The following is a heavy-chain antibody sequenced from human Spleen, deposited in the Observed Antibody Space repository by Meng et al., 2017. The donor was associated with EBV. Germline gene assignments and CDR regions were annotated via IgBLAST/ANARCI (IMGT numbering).Heavy chain of an antibody. D-gene: IGHD4-17*01. Sequence: EVQLVESGGGLVQPGGSLRLSCAASAFAFSSYAMSWVRQAPGKGLEWVSTISGSGYSTYFADSVKGRFTISRDNSESTLYLQMDSLRVEDTAVYYCARAQANYGDYGVWGQGTLVTVSS. V-gene: IGHV3-23*04. CDR1: AFAFSSYA. CDR3: ARAQANYGDYGV. J-gene: IGHJ4*02. CDR2: ISGSGYST.